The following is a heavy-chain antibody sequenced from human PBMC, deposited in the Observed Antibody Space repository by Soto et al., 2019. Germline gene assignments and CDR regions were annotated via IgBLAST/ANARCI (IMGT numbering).Heavy chain of an antibody. CDR3: AVVVIAMGTFDI. Sequence: PSETLSLTCTVSGGSISSSSYYWGWIRQPPGKGLEWIGSIYYGGSTYYNPSLKSRVTISVDTSKNQFSLKLSSVTAADTAVYYCAVVVIAMGTFDIWGQGTMVTVS. CDR1: GGSISSSSYY. D-gene: IGHD2-21*01. J-gene: IGHJ3*02. CDR2: IYYGGST. V-gene: IGHV4-39*01.